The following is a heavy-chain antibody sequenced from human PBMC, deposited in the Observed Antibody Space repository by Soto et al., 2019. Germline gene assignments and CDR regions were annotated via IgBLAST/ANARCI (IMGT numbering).Heavy chain of an antibody. CDR1: GGSISSSSYY. CDR3: ARRNRQQMVVANDAFDI. J-gene: IGHJ3*02. V-gene: IGHV4-39*01. Sequence: QLQLQESGPGLVKPSETLSLTCTVSGGSISSSSYYWGWIRQPPGKGLEWIGSIYYSGSTYYNPSLKSRVTISVDTSKNQFSLKLSSVTAADTAVYYCARRNRQQMVVANDAFDIWGQGTMVTVSS. D-gene: IGHD2-15*01. CDR2: IYYSGST.